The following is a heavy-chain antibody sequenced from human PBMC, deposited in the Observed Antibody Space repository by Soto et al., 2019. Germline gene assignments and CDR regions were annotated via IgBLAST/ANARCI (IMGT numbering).Heavy chain of an antibody. Sequence: EVQLLDSGVNLVQPGGSLRLSCAASGFTFSNYAISWVRQAPGTGLEWVSTISGSGGNTYYADSVKGRFTISRDNSKNTLYLQMNSLRADDTAVYYCAKRYSSGWYYFDYWGQRTLVTVSS. CDR3: AKRYSSGWYYFDY. D-gene: IGHD6-19*01. CDR2: ISGSGGNT. CDR1: GFTFSNYA. V-gene: IGHV3-23*01. J-gene: IGHJ4*02.